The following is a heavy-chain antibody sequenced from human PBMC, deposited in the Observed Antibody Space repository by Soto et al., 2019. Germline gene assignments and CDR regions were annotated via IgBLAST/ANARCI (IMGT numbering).Heavy chain of an antibody. V-gene: IGHV3-9*01. Sequence: GGSLRLSCAASGFTFDDYAMHWVRQAPGKGLEWVSGISWNSGSIGYADSVKGRFTISRDNAKNSLYLQMNSLRAEDTALYYCAKDMKVDSSGYYDYWGQGTLVTVSS. D-gene: IGHD3-22*01. CDR1: GFTFDDYA. CDR2: ISWNSGSI. CDR3: AKDMKVDSSGYYDY. J-gene: IGHJ4*02.